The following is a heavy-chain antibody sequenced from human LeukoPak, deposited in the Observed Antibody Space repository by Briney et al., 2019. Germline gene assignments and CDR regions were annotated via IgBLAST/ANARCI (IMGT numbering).Heavy chain of an antibody. V-gene: IGHV4-59*08. J-gene: IGHJ5*02. CDR3: ARGSYGSGSYYNWFDP. CDR2: IYYSGST. Sequence: SETLSLTCTVSVGSISSYYWSWIRQPPGKGLEWIVYIYYSGSTNYNPSLKSRVTISVDTSKNQFSLKPSSVTAADTAVYYCARGSYGSGSYYNWFDPWGQGTLVTVSS. D-gene: IGHD3-10*01. CDR1: VGSISSYY.